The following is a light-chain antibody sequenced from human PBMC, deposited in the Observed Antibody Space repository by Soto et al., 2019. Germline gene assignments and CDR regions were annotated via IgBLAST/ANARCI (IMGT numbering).Light chain of an antibody. J-gene: IGKJ2*01. CDR2: GAS. CDR1: QSVSSRN. CDR3: LRYGDSPPAYT. V-gene: IGKV3-20*01. Sequence: EIVLTQSPGTVSLSPGERATLSCRASQSVSSRNLAWYRQKPGQAPSLLIFGASSRATGIPDRFSGSGSGTEFTLTISRLEPEDCAVYYCLRYGDSPPAYTFGQGTKLEIK.